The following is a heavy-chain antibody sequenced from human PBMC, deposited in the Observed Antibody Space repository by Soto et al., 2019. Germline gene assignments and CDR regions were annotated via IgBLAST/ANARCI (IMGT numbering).Heavy chain of an antibody. CDR3: AKDREDYFDY. Sequence: WGSLRLSCSASGFTFSSYAMSWVRQAPGKGLEWVSAISAGGGSTYYPDSVKGRFTISRDNSKNTLYLQMNSLRAEDTAVYYCAKDREDYFDYWGQGTLVTVSS. D-gene: IGHD3-10*01. CDR2: ISAGGGST. CDR1: GFTFSSYA. V-gene: IGHV3-23*01. J-gene: IGHJ4*02.